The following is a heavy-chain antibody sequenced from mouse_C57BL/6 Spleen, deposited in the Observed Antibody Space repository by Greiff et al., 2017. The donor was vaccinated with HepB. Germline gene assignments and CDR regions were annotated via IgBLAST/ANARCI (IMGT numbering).Heavy chain of an antibody. V-gene: IGHV1-52*01. Sequence: QVQLQQSGAELVRPGSSVKLSCKASGYTFTSYWMHWVKQRPIQGLEWIGNIDPSDSETHYNQKFKDKATLTVDKSSSTAYMQLSSLTSEDSAVYYCARENYYGSSTGYFDVWGTGTTVTVSS. CDR1: GYTFTSYW. CDR2: IDPSDSET. CDR3: ARENYYGSSTGYFDV. J-gene: IGHJ1*03. D-gene: IGHD1-1*01.